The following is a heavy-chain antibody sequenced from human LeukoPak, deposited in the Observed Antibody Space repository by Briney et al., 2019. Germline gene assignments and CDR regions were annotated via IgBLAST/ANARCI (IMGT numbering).Heavy chain of an antibody. CDR3: ARTRGGYSYGYPGYFQH. D-gene: IGHD5-18*01. V-gene: IGHV1-46*01. CDR1: GYTFTSYY. J-gene: IGHJ1*01. CDR2: INPSGGST. Sequence: ASVKVSCKASGYTFTSYYMHWVRQAPGQGLEWMGIINPSGGSTSYAQKFQGRVTMTRDTSTSTVYMELSSLTSDDTAVYYCARTRGGYSYGYPGYFQHWGQGTLVTVSS.